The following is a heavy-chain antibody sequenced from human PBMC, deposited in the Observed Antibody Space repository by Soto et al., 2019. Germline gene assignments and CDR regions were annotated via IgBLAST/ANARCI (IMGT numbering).Heavy chain of an antibody. Sequence: PVESLKISCKGSGYSFTSYCIGWVRQMPGKGLEWMGIIYPGDSDTRYSPSFQGQVTISADKSISTAYLQWSSLKASDTAMHYSARQAGIVVPYYFDYWGQGTLVTVS. CDR3: ARQAGIVVPYYFDY. J-gene: IGHJ4*02. CDR2: IYPGDSDT. D-gene: IGHD3-22*01. V-gene: IGHV5-51*01. CDR1: GYSFTSYC.